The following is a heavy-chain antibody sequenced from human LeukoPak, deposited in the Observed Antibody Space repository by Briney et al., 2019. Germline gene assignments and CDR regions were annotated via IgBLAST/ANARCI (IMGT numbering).Heavy chain of an antibody. V-gene: IGHV3-23*01. J-gene: IGHJ6*02. D-gene: IGHD3-10*01. CDR1: GFTFSSYA. CDR2: ISGSGGST. Sequence: HAGGSLRLSCTASGFTFSSYAMSCVRQAPGKGLEWVSAISGSGGSTYYADSVKGRFTISRDNSKNTLYLQMNSLRAEDTAVYNCAKDRYYASGSPTRHYYGMDVWGQGTTVTVSS. CDR3: AKDRYYASGSPTRHYYGMDV.